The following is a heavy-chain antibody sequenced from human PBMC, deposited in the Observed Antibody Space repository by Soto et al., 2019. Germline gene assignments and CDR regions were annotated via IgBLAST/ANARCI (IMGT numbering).Heavy chain of an antibody. J-gene: IGHJ4*02. CDR3: AAITAMVDY. CDR1: GGTFSSYA. CDR2: IIPIFGTA. D-gene: IGHD5-18*01. Sequence: GASVKVSCKASGGTFSSYAISWVRQAPGQGLEWMGGIIPIFGTANYAQKFQGRVTITAGKSTSTAYMELSSLRSEDTAVYYCAAITAMVDYWGQGTLVTVSS. V-gene: IGHV1-69*06.